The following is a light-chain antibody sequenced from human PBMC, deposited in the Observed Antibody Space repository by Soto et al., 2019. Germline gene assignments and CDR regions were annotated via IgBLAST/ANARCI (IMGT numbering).Light chain of an antibody. CDR2: EVY. J-gene: IGLJ1*01. CDR1: SNDVGAYNY. CDR3: NSYAGSNMGV. V-gene: IGLV2-8*01. Sequence: QSVRTQPPSASGSPGQSVTISCTGTSNDVGAYNYVSWYQQHPGKAPKLLIFEVYRRPSGVPDRFSGSKSGNTASLTVSGLQVDDEADYYCNSYAGSNMGVFGTGTKVTVL.